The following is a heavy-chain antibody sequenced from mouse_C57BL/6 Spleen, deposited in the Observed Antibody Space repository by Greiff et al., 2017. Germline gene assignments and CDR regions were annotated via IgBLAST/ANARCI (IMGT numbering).Heavy chain of an antibody. CDR3: ARPLYGNQAWFAY. CDR1: GYTFTDYY. V-gene: IGHV1-19*01. D-gene: IGHD2-10*02. J-gene: IGHJ3*01. CDR2: INPYNGGT. Sequence: VQLKESGPVLVKPGASVKISCKASGYTFTDYYMNWVKQSHGKSLEWIGVINPYNGGTSYNQKFKGKATLTVDKSSSDAYMELNSLSSEDSAVYYCARPLYGNQAWFAYWGQGTLVTVSA.